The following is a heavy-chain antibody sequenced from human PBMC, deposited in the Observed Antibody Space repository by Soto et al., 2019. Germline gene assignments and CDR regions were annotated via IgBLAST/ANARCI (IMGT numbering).Heavy chain of an antibody. V-gene: IGHV3-11*06. CDR1: GFTFSDYY. CDR3: ARGSTFGGVIAPPDY. Sequence: QVQLVESGGGLVKPGGSLRLSCAASGFTFSDYYMSWIRQAPGKGLEGVSYISSSSSYTNYADSVKGRFTISRDNAKNSLYLQMNSLRAEDTAVYYCARGSTFGGVIAPPDYWGQGTLVTVSS. D-gene: IGHD3-16*02. J-gene: IGHJ4*02. CDR2: ISSSSSYT.